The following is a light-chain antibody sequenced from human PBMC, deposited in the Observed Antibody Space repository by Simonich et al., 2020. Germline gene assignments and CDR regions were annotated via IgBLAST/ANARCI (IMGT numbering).Light chain of an antibody. CDR1: QGISSY. V-gene: IGKV1-9*01. CDR2: AAS. Sequence: DIQLTQSPSFLSASVGDRVTITCRASQGISSYLAWYQQKPGKAPKLLIDAASTLQSGVPSRVSGSGSGTEFTLTISSLQPEDFATYYCQQLNSYPYTFGQGTKLEIK. J-gene: IGKJ2*01. CDR3: QQLNSYPYT.